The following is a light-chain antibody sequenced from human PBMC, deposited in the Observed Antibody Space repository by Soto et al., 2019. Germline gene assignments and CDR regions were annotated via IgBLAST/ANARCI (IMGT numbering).Light chain of an antibody. J-gene: IGKJ4*01. V-gene: IGKV3-15*01. CDR2: AAS. CDR3: QQYNAWPLT. CDR1: KSVSSS. Sequence: EIVMTQSPATLSVSPGERATLSCRPSKSVSSSLAWYQQKPGQAPRLLIYAASTRATGIAARFSGSGSGTEFTLTISSLQSEDFAVYYCQQYNAWPLTFGGGTKVEIK.